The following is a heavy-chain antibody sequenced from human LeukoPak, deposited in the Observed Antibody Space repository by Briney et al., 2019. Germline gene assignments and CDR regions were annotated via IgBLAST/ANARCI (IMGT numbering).Heavy chain of an antibody. CDR1: GGTFSSYA. CDR3: ARGNVHATLAVAGTSLGYYYGMDV. D-gene: IGHD6-19*01. Sequence: SVKVSCKASGGTFSSYAISWVRQAPGQGLEWMGRIIPILGIANYAQKFQGRVTMTTDTSTSTAYMELRSLRSDDTAVYYCARGNVHATLAVAGTSLGYYYGMDVWGQGTTVTVSS. CDR2: IIPILGIA. V-gene: IGHV1-69*04. J-gene: IGHJ6*02.